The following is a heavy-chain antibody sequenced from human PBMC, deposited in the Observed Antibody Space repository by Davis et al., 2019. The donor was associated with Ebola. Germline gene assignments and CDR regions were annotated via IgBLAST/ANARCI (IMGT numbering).Heavy chain of an antibody. J-gene: IGHJ4*02. CDR1: GFTFSSYS. V-gene: IGHV3-53*04. CDR3: ARDPPQSGGYV. CDR2: IYSGGST. D-gene: IGHD5-12*01. Sequence: PGGSLRLSCAASGFTFSSYSMNWVRQAPGKGLEWVSVIYSGGSTYYADSVKGRFTISRHSSENTVFLQMNSLRPDDTAVYYCARDPPQSGGYVWGQGTLVTVSS.